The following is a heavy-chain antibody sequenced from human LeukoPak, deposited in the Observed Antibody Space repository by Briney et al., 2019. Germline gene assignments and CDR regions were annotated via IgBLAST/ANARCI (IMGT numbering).Heavy chain of an antibody. CDR1: GFTFSSYG. D-gene: IGHD4-17*01. J-gene: IGHJ4*02. Sequence: PGGTLRLSCAASGFTFSSYGMSWVRQAPGKGLEWVSAISGSGGSTYYADSVRGRFTISRDNSKNTLYLQMNSLRAEDTAVYYCAKGTTVSFFDYWGQGTLVTVSS. V-gene: IGHV3-23*01. CDR2: ISGSGGST. CDR3: AKGTTVSFFDY.